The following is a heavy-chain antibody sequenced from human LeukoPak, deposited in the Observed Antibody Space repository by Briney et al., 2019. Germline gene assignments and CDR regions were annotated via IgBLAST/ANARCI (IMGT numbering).Heavy chain of an antibody. Sequence: ASVKVPCKAAGYTFTGYYMFWVRQAPGQGLEWMGRINPNSGGTNYAQKFQGRVTMTRDTSISTAYMELSRLRSEDTAVYYCATFSYYGSGSFDYWGQGTLVTVSS. CDR1: GYTFTGYY. CDR3: ATFSYYGSGSFDY. D-gene: IGHD3-10*01. J-gene: IGHJ4*02. V-gene: IGHV1-2*06. CDR2: INPNSGGT.